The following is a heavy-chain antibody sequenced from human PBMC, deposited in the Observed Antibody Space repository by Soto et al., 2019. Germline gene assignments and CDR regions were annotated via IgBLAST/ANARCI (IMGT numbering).Heavy chain of an antibody. V-gene: IGHV4-31*01. CDR2: ISYGGST. Sequence: QVQLQESGPGLVKPSQTLSLTCTVSGGSINSGGYCWSWIRQHPGKGLDWIGCISYGGSTSYNPSLKSPVPLAVDTSKNQVSLKLTSVTAAHTAVYYWSRGILVWGQGALITVSS. CDR3: SRGILV. D-gene: IGHD5-18*01. CDR1: GGSINSGGYC. J-gene: IGHJ4*02.